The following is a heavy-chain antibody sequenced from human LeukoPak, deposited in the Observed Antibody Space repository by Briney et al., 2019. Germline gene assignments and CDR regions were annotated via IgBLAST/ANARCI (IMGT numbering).Heavy chain of an antibody. CDR3: AKDHAKGVVVPAAMGG. CDR1: GFTFSSYG. J-gene: IGHJ4*02. V-gene: IGHV3-30*02. Sequence: GGSLRLSCAASGFTFSSYGMHWVRQAPGKGLEWVAFIRYDGSNKYYADSVKGRFTISRDNSKNTLYLQMNSLRAGDTAVYYCAKDHAKGVVVPAAMGGWGQGTLVAVSS. CDR2: IRYDGSNK. D-gene: IGHD2-2*01.